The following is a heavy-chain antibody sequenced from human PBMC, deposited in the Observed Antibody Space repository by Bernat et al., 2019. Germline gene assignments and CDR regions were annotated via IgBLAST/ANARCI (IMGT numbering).Heavy chain of an antibody. CDR2: VSHDGSNK. J-gene: IGHJ4*02. CDR1: GFTFSNYG. CDR3: VKDKGYQYASVSSYFDY. D-gene: IGHD3-10*01. V-gene: IGHV3-30*18. Sequence: QVQLVESGGGVGQPGRPLRLSCAASGFTFSNYGMHWVRQAPGKGLEWVAVVSHDGSNKFYTNSVKGRFTISRDNSKNTLYLQMNSLRADDTAVYYCVKDKGYQYASVSSYFDYWGQGTLVTVSS.